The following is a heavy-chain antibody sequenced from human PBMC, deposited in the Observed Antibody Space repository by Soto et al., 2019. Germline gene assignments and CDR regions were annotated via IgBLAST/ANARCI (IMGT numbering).Heavy chain of an antibody. CDR3: AGAPYLGDHQY. Sequence: QVQLVQSGGEVKKPGASVKVSCKTSGYTFTTYGISWVRQAPGQGLEWVGWISAYSGKKHYAQKFQGKVTMTTDTSTITAYLELSSLRSDDTAVYYCAGAPYLGDHQYWGQGTLVTVSS. CDR1: GYTFTTYG. J-gene: IGHJ4*02. D-gene: IGHD3-16*01. V-gene: IGHV1-18*01. CDR2: ISAYSGKK.